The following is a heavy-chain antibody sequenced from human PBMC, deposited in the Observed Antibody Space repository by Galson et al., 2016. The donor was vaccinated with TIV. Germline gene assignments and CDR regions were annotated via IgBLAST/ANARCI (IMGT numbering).Heavy chain of an antibody. CDR2: FIPLFGTP. CDR1: GDTFISYP. J-gene: IGHJ6*02. CDR3: EKDRKTAMDPYHQYYGMDV. V-gene: IGHV1-69*13. D-gene: IGHD5-18*01. Sequence: SVKVSCKASGDTFISYPFNWVRQAPGQGLEWMGGFIPLFGTPNYAQQFQGRVTITADESTSTVHMELSSLRSGDTAVYYCEKDRKTAMDPYHQYYGMDVWGQGTTVTVSS.